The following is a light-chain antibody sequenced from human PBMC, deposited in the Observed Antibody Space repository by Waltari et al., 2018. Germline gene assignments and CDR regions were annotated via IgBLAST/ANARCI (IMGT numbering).Light chain of an antibody. CDR3: NSRDSSGNVV. J-gene: IGLJ2*01. CDR1: SLRSYY. Sequence: SSELTQDPAVSVALGQTVRITCQGDSLRSYYASWYQQKPGQAPVLVIYGKNNRPSGIPDRCAGSRSGNTASLTSTGAQAEDEADYYCNSRDSSGNVVFGGGTKLTVL. V-gene: IGLV3-19*01. CDR2: GKN.